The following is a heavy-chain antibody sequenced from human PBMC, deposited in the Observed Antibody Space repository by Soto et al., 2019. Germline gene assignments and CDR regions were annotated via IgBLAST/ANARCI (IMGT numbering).Heavy chain of an antibody. CDR2: IYHSGST. D-gene: IGHD1-26*01. CDR1: GGSICSGGYS. Sequence: SETLSLTCAVSGGSICSGGYSWIWIRQPPGKGLEWIGYIYHSGSTYYSPSLKSRVTISVDRSKNQFSLKLSSVTAADTAVYYCASRPSGSGFDPWGQGTLVTVSS. V-gene: IGHV4-30-2*01. J-gene: IGHJ5*02. CDR3: ASRPSGSGFDP.